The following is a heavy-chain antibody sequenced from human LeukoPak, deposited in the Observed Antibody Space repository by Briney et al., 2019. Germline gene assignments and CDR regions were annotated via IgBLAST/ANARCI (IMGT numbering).Heavy chain of an antibody. CDR3: VRRLQV. Sequence: GGSLRLSCAASGFTFNSYSMNWFRQAPGTGLEWVSYISSSSRTIYYADSVKGRFTISRDNAKNSVYLQMNSLRDEDTAIYYCVRRLQVWGQGTTVTVSS. J-gene: IGHJ6*02. CDR1: GFTFNSYS. V-gene: IGHV3-48*02. CDR2: ISSSSRTI.